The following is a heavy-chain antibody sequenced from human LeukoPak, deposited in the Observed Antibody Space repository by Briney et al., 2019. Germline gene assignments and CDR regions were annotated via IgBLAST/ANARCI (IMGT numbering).Heavy chain of an antibody. J-gene: IGHJ6*03. V-gene: IGHV5-51*01. CDR1: GYSFTSYW. D-gene: IGHD6-6*01. Sequence: GESLKISCKGSGYSFTSYWIGWVRQMPGKGLEWMGIIYPGDSDTRYSPSFQGQVTISADKSISTAYLQWSSLKASDTAMYYCARQGIDSIAAAVLSYYYYMDVWGKGTTVTVSS. CDR2: IYPGDSDT. CDR3: ARQGIDSIAAAVLSYYYYMDV.